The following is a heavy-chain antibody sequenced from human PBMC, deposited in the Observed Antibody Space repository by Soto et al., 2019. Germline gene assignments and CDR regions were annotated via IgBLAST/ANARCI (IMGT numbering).Heavy chain of an antibody. CDR1: GFTFSSYA. V-gene: IGHV3-23*01. D-gene: IGHD4-4*01. Sequence: GGSLRLSCAASGFTFSSYAMSWVRQAPGKGLEWVSAISGSGGSTYYADSVKGRFTISRDNSKNTLYLQMNSLRAEDTAVYYCAKDHMTTVTYHPIFDYWGQGTLVTVSS. CDR2: ISGSGGST. CDR3: AKDHMTTVTYHPIFDY. J-gene: IGHJ4*02.